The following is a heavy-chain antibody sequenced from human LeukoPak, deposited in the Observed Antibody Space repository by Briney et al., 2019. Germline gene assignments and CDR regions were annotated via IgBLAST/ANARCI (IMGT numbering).Heavy chain of an antibody. J-gene: IGHJ6*02. Sequence: PGGSLRLSCVASGFTFSSYAMGWVRQAPGKGLEWVSAISGSGGSTYYADSVKGRFTISRDTSRNTLYLQMNSLRAEDTAIYYCAKGQVGFLDTDNGMDVWGQGTTVTVSS. CDR2: ISGSGGST. V-gene: IGHV3-23*01. D-gene: IGHD3/OR15-3a*01. CDR1: GFTFSSYA. CDR3: AKGQVGFLDTDNGMDV.